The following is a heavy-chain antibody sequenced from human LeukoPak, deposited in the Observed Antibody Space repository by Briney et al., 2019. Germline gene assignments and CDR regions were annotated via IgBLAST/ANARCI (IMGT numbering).Heavy chain of an antibody. D-gene: IGHD3-3*02. CDR3: ARDISIAGCMDV. V-gene: IGHV3-23*01. J-gene: IGHJ6*02. Sequence: GGSLRLSCAASQFTFTTYAMSWVRQAPGRGLEWVSSIGDSGVPTYYADSVKGRFTISRDNSKNTLYLQMNSLRAEDTAVYYCARDISIAGCMDVWGQGTTVTVSS. CDR1: QFTFTTYA. CDR2: IGDSGVPT.